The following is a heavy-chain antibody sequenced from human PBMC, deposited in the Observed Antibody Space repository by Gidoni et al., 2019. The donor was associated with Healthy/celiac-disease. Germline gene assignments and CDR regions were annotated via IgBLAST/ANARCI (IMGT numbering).Heavy chain of an antibody. CDR3: ARGLAARIFDY. CDR1: GFTFSSYS. V-gene: IGHV3-48*01. D-gene: IGHD6-6*01. J-gene: IGHJ4*02. CDR2: ISSSCSTI. Sequence: ASGFTFSSYSMNWVRPAPGKGLEWVSYISSSCSTIYYADSVKGRFTISRDNAKNSLYLQMNSLRAEDTAVYYCARGLAARIFDYWGQGTLVTVSS.